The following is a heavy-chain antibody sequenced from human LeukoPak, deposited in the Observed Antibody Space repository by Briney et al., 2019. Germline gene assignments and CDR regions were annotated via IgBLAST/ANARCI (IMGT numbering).Heavy chain of an antibody. J-gene: IGHJ4*02. Sequence: GGSLRLSCAASGFTFSSYSMNWVRQAPGKGLEWVSAISGSGGSTYYADPVKGRFTISRDNSKNTLYLQMNSLRAEDTAVYYCAKDPPSITIFGVVTNYFDYWGQGTLVTVSS. CDR2: ISGSGGST. D-gene: IGHD3-3*01. V-gene: IGHV3-23*01. CDR3: AKDPPSITIFGVVTNYFDY. CDR1: GFTFSSYS.